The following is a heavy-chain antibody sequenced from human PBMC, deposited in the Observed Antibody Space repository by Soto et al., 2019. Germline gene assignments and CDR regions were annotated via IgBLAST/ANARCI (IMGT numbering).Heavy chain of an antibody. J-gene: IGHJ6*03. Sequence: ASVKVSCKASGYTFTSYDINWLRQATGQGLEWMGWMNPNSGNTGYAQKFQGRVTMTRNTSISTAYMELSSLRSEDTAVYYCARGEGYYYYMDVWGKGTTVTVSS. CDR2: MNPNSGNT. V-gene: IGHV1-8*01. CDR1: GYTFTSYD. CDR3: ARGEGYYYYMDV.